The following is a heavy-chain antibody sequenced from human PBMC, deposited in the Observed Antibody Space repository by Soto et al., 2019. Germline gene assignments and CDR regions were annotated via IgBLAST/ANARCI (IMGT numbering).Heavy chain of an antibody. CDR2: INHSGST. Sequence: SETLSLTCAVYGGSFSGYYWSWIRQPPGKGLEWIGEINHSGSTNYNPSLKSRVTISVDTSKNQFSLKLSSVTAADTAVYYCARGPKQDIGYYGMDVWGQGTTVTVSS. J-gene: IGHJ6*02. V-gene: IGHV4-34*01. CDR3: ARGPKQDIGYYGMDV. D-gene: IGHD2-15*01. CDR1: GGSFSGYY.